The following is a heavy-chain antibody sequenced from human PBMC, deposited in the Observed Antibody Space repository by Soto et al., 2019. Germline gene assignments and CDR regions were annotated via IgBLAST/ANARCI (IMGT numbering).Heavy chain of an antibody. V-gene: IGHV3-21*01. CDR1: GFTFSSYS. Sequence: SGGGLVKPGGSLRLSCAASGFTFSSYSMNWVRQAPGTGLEWVSSISSSSSYIYYADSVKGRFTISRDNAKNSLCLQMNSLRAEDSAVYYCARDGDSGYYPFDYWGQGTLVTVSS. J-gene: IGHJ4*02. CDR2: ISSSSSYI. CDR3: ARDGDSGYYPFDY. D-gene: IGHD5-12*01.